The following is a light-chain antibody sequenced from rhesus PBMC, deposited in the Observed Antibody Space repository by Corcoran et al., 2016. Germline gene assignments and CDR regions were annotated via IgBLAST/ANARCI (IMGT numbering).Light chain of an antibody. CDR2: GAS. Sequence: DIQMTQSPSSLSASVGDRVTITCRASRAITNDLAWYQQKPGQHPKLLIDGASSLQGGIPSRFSGIGSGTDFTLTLNRLQFEYFATYYCQHYYSRPYTFGQGTKVDIK. CDR1: RAITND. V-gene: IGKV1S8*01. J-gene: IGKJ2*01. CDR3: QHYYSRPYT.